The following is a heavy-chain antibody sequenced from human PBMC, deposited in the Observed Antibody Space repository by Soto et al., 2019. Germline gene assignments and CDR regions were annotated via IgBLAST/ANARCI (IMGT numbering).Heavy chain of an antibody. CDR1: GGSISTSNW. D-gene: IGHD6-13*01. CDR2: VYRTGST. CDR3: ARARVTIATAASFDC. J-gene: IGHJ4*02. Sequence: QVQLQESGPGLVKPSGTLSLTCAVSGGSISTSNWWSWVRQPPGKGLEWIGEVYRTGSTNYNPSLESRVVVSVNKSKNQSPLKRPSVTAAYTAVYYCARARVTIATAASFDCWGQGTLVTVSS. V-gene: IGHV4-4*02.